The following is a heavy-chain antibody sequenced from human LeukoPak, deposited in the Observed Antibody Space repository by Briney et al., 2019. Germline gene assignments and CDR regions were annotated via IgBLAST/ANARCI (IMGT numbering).Heavy chain of an antibody. CDR2: IIPIFGTA. CDR1: GGTFSSYA. D-gene: IGHD2-15*01. V-gene: IGHV1-69*13. J-gene: IGHJ4*02. Sequence: GASVKVSCKASGGTFSSYAISWVRQAPGQGLEWMGGIIPIFGTANYAQKFQGRVTITADESTSTAYMELRSLRSDDTAVYYCARVYRPGLVADGFDYWGQGTLVTVSS. CDR3: ARVYRPGLVADGFDY.